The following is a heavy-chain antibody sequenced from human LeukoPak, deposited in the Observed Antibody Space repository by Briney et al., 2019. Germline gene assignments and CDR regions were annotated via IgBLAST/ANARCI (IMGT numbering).Heavy chain of an antibody. CDR2: ISSNSNTK. D-gene: IGHD5/OR15-5a*01. Sequence: GGSLRLSCAASGLIFRSYTMNWVREAPGKGLEWVSYISSNSNTKDYADSVKGRFSISRDNAKNSLYLQMNSMRAEDTAVYYCARDVSPDYWGQGALVTVAS. V-gene: IGHV3-48*01. J-gene: IGHJ4*02. CDR3: ARDVSPDY. CDR1: GLIFRSYT.